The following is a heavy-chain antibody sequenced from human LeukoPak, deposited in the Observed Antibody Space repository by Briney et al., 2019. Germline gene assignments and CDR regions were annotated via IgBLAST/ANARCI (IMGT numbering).Heavy chain of an antibody. D-gene: IGHD2-2*01. V-gene: IGHV3-48*03. Sequence: QPGGSLRLSCAASGFTFSSYEMNWVRQAPGKGLEWVSYISSSGSTIYYADSVKGRFTISRDNAKNSLYLQMNSLRAEDTAVYYCAREGCSSTSCYANYYYMDVWGKGTTVTVCS. J-gene: IGHJ6*03. CDR2: ISSSGSTI. CDR1: GFTFSSYE. CDR3: AREGCSSTSCYANYYYMDV.